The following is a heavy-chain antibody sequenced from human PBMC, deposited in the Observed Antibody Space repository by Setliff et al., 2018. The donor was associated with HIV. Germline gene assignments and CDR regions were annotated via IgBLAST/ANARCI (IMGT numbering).Heavy chain of an antibody. CDR2: IIAIFGTG. D-gene: IGHD3-3*01. CDR1: GGTFSSYA. CDR3: ARGLYYKFWSGYTDYYNYYYMDV. Sequence: SVKVSCKASGGTFSSYAINWVRQAPGQGLEWMGGIIAIFGTGKYAQKFQGRVTITADESTSTVYMELSSLRSEDTAVYYCARGLYYKFWSGYTDYYNYYYMDVWGKGTTVTVSS. J-gene: IGHJ6*03. V-gene: IGHV1-69*13.